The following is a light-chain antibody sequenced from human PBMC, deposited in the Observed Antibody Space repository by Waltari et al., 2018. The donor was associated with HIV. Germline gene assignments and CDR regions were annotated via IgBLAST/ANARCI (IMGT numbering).Light chain of an antibody. CDR2: GAS. J-gene: IGKJ1*01. CDR1: QSVSSN. CDR3: QQYSNWPRT. Sequence: EIVMTQSPATLSVSPGERATLSCRASQSVSSNLAWYQHKPGQAPRLFIYGASTRATGIPARFSGSGSVTDFTLTISSLQSEDFAVYYCQQYSNWPRTFGQGTKVEIK. V-gene: IGKV3-15*01.